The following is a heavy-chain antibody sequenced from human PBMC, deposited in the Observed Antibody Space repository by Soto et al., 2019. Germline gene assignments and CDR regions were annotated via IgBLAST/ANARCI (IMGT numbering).Heavy chain of an antibody. D-gene: IGHD2-2*01. CDR3: SRAQPPREMVD. Sequence: VASVKVSCKASGYTFTSYGISWVRQAPGHGLEWMGWISAYNGNPNNAQKLQGRVTMTTDTSTSTDYMELRSLRSDDTAVYYCSRAQPPREMVDWGQGTSVTVSS. V-gene: IGHV1-18*01. J-gene: IGHJ6*02. CDR1: GYTFTSYG. CDR2: ISAYNGNP.